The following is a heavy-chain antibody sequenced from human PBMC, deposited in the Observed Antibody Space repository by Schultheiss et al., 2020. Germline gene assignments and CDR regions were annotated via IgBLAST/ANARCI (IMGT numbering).Heavy chain of an antibody. D-gene: IGHD2-21*02. Sequence: GGSLRLSCAASGFTFSSYSMNWVRQAPGKGLEWVSYISSSSSTIYYADSVKGRFTISRDNAKNSLYLQMNSLRAEDTAVYYCAREAEDNCGGDCYSNDYWGQGTLVTVSS. CDR1: GFTFSSYS. J-gene: IGHJ4*02. CDR2: ISSSSSTI. CDR3: AREAEDNCGGDCYSNDY. V-gene: IGHV3-48*01.